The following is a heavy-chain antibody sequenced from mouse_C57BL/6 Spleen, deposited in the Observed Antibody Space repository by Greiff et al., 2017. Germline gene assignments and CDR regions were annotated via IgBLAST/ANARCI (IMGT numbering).Heavy chain of an antibody. CDR2: IDPETGGT. V-gene: IGHV1-15*01. D-gene: IGHD2-4*01. CDR3: TRGIYDYALDY. J-gene: IGHJ2*01. CDR1: GYTFTDYE. Sequence: QVQLQQSGAELVRPGASVTLSCKASGYTFTDYEMHWVKQTPVHGLEWIGAIDPETGGTAYNQKFKGKAILTADKSSSTAYMELRSLTSEDSAVFYCTRGIYDYALDYWGQGTTLTVSS.